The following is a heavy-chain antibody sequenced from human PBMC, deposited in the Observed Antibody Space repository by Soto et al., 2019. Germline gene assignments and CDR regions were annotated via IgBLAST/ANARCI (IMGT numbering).Heavy chain of an antibody. CDR1: GGSISSYY. CDR3: ARSRADSSGYAFDY. V-gene: IGHV4-4*07. J-gene: IGHJ4*02. Sequence: SETLSLTGTVSGGSISSYYWSWIRQPAGKGLEWIGRIYTSGSTNYNPSLKSRVTISVDTSKNQFSLKLSSVTAAGTAVYYCARSRADSSGYAFDYWGQGTLVTVSS. D-gene: IGHD3-22*01. CDR2: IYTSGST.